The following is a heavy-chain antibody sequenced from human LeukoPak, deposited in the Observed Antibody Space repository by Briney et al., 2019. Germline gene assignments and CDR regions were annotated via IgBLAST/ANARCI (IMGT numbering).Heavy chain of an antibody. CDR2: INPSGGGT. Sequence: ASVKVSCKASGYTFTSYYMHWVRHAPGQGLEWMGIINPSGGGTSYAQKFQGRVTMTRDTTTSTVYMELSSLRYEDTAVYYCARDQSRTPYYDSSGLYYYYYGMDVWGQGTTVTASS. D-gene: IGHD3-22*01. CDR3: ARDQSRTPYYDSSGLYYYYYGMDV. CDR1: GYTFTSYY. V-gene: IGHV1-46*01. J-gene: IGHJ6*02.